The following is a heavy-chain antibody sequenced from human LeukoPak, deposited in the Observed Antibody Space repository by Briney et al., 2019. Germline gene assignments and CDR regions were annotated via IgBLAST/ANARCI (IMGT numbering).Heavy chain of an antibody. J-gene: IGHJ5*02. CDR2: IYYSGST. CDR3: ARYRGKTTVSSLDWFDP. V-gene: IGHV4-59*01. Sequence: SETLSLTCTVSGGFISICYWSCIRQPPGKGLEWIGYIYYSGSTKYNPSLKSRVTISVDTSKDQFSMKLSSVIHCDTAVYYGARYRGKTTVSSLDWFDPWGQGTLVTVSS. CDR1: GGFISICY. D-gene: IGHD4-11*01.